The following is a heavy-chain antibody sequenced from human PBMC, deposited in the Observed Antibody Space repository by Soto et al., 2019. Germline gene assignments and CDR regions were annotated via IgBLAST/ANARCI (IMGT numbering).Heavy chain of an antibody. CDR2: VRSKVYGGTT. V-gene: IGHV3-49*03. Sequence: GGSLRLGCKASGFSVGDYAMNGFRQSPGEGLEWVGFVRSKVYGGTTDYAASVRGRFTISRDDSKSIAYLQMNSLKTDDTAVYYCARDGVQITDFDYLYYGLDVWGPGTTVTVPS. CDR1: GFSVGDYA. J-gene: IGHJ6*02. D-gene: IGHD3-16*01. CDR3: ARDGVQITDFDYLYYGLDV.